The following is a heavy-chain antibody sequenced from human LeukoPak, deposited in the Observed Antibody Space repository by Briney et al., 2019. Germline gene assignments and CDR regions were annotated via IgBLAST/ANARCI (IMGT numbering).Heavy chain of an antibody. V-gene: IGHV3-11*01. J-gene: IGHJ6*02. CDR3: ARSNYYTVDV. CDR1: GFTPSDYY. Sequence: GGSLRLSCAASGFTPSDYYMTWIRQPPGKGPEWISYISSSGGTTTYVDSVKGRFTISRDNAKNSLYLQMNSLRADDTAVYYCARSNYYTVDVWGQGTAVTVSS. CDR2: ISSSGGTT.